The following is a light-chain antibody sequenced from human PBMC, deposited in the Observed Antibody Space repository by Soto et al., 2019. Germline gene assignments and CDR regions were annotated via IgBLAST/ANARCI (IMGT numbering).Light chain of an antibody. CDR3: QQYNDYSWT. CDR2: KAS. Sequence: DIQMTQSPSTLSASVGDRVSINYRASQSISAWLAWYQQKPGKAPRLLIYKASTLEIGVPSRFSSSGSGTEFTLTISSLQPDDVATYYCQQYNDYSWTFGQGTKVEIK. J-gene: IGKJ1*01. CDR1: QSISAW. V-gene: IGKV1-5*03.